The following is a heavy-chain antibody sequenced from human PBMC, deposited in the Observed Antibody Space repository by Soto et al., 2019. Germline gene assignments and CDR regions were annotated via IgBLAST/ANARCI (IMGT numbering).Heavy chain of an antibody. Sequence: ASVKVSCKASGGTFSSYAISWVRQAPGQGLEWMGGTIPIFGTANYAQKFQGRVTITADESTSTAYMELSSLRSEDTAVYYCARIGGKRITIFAVVTGDRRVYYYYGMDVWGQGTTVTVSS. CDR3: ARIGGKRITIFAVVTGDRRVYYYYGMDV. CDR2: TIPIFGTA. V-gene: IGHV1-69*13. D-gene: IGHD3-3*01. CDR1: GGTFSSYA. J-gene: IGHJ6*02.